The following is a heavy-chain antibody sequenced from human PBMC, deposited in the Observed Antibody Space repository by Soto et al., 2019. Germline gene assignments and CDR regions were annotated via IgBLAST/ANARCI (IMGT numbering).Heavy chain of an antibody. Sequence: EVQLLESGGGLVQPGGSLRLSCTASGFTFGNYAMTWVRQAPGKGLEWISSISDTSSGAYYADSVKGRFTISRANSNNTLYLERRSLRAEDTAVYYWAQNLWWYRHWGQGTLVTVSS. CDR2: ISDTSSGA. V-gene: IGHV3-23*01. CDR3: AQNLWWYRH. J-gene: IGHJ4*02. D-gene: IGHD2-21*01. CDR1: GFTFGNYA.